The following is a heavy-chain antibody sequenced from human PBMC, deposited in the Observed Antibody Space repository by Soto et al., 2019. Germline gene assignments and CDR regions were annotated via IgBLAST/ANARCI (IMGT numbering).Heavy chain of an antibody. J-gene: IGHJ4*02. Sequence: SETLSLTCAVSGGSISGGGFSWSWIRQPPGKGLEWIGYILHTGGTQYNPSLKSRVSMSVDKSKNQFSLHLTSVTAADTAVYYCARLQFGEGFDYWGQGALVTVSS. CDR1: GGSISGGGFS. D-gene: IGHD3-10*01. CDR2: ILHTGGT. CDR3: ARLQFGEGFDY. V-gene: IGHV4-30-2*01.